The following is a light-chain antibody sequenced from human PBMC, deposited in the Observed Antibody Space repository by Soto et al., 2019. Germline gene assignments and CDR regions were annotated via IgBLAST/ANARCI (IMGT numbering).Light chain of an antibody. CDR1: QSINNY. V-gene: IGKV1-39*01. CDR3: QQSYSSPKVT. J-gene: IGKJ5*01. Sequence: DIQMNQSPSSLAASLGGRFPIPGRQSQSINNYLNWYQQKPGKAPNLLIYAASSLQSGFPSRFSGRGSGADFTLTISNLQTEDFATYYCQQSYSSPKVTFGQGTRVEI. CDR2: AAS.